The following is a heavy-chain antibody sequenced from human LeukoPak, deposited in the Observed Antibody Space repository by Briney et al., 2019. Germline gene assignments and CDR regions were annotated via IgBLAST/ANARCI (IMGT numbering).Heavy chain of an antibody. J-gene: IGHJ5*02. D-gene: IGHD1/OR15-1a*01. CDR2: INPNIGGP. V-gene: IGHV1-2*02. CDR1: GYSFTGHY. CDR3: ARPPPHSNNQGLNCFDP. Sequence: ASVNVSFKASGYSFTGHYIHWVRQAPGQGLEWMGWINPNIGGPYYAQKFQGRVTMTRDTSISTASLELSRLSSDDTAVYYCARPPPHSNNQGLNCFDPWGQGTLVTVSS.